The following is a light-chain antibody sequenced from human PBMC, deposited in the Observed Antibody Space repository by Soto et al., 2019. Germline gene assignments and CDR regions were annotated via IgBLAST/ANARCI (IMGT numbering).Light chain of an antibody. CDR3: CSYSGSDSLL. J-gene: IGLJ2*01. V-gene: IGLV2-11*01. CDR2: DVS. Sequence: QSALTQPRSVSGSPGESVTISCSGTSSDVGSYNYVSWYQQYPGKTPKVVIYDVSERPSEVPVRFSGSKSGNTASLTISGLQAEDEAEYFCCSYSGSDSLLFGGGTKVTVL. CDR1: SSDVGSYNY.